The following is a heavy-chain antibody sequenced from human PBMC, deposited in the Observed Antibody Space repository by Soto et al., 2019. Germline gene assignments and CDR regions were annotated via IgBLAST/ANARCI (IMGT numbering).Heavy chain of an antibody. J-gene: IGHJ4*02. CDR1: GFTFSSYG. D-gene: IGHD1-7*01. Sequence: GGSLRLSCAASGFTFSSYGMTWVRQAPGKGLEWVSFSSATGAGTYYADSVKGRFTISRDNSKNTLYLQMTSLRADDTAVYYCAKDRRAGGNYGFYSDFWGQGALVTSPQ. CDR2: SSATGAGT. V-gene: IGHV3-23*01. CDR3: AKDRRAGGNYGFYSDF.